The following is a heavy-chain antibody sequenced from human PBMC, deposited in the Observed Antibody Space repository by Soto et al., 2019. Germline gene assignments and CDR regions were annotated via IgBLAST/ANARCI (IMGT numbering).Heavy chain of an antibody. CDR1: GFSLSTSGVA. CDR2: IYWDDDK. CDR3: AHRPIVVSGTRGFAWFDP. V-gene: IGHV2-5*02. D-gene: IGHD6-19*01. J-gene: IGHJ5*02. Sequence: QITLKESGPTLVKPTQTLTLTCTFSGFSLSTSGVAVGWIRQPPGKALEWLALIYWDDDKRYSPSLKSRLTTTKDTSKNQVVLTMTNIDPVDTATYYCAHRPIVVSGTRGFAWFDPWGQGTLVTVSS.